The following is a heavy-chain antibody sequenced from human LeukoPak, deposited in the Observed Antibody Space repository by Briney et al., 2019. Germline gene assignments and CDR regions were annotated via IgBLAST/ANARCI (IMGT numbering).Heavy chain of an antibody. Sequence: GGSLRLSCAASGFTFSSYWMSWVRLAPGKGLEWVANIKQDGSEKYYVDSVKGRFTISRDNAKNSLYLQMNSLRAEDTAVYYCARAGSEWELPKAIFDYWGQGTLVTVSS. CDR3: ARAGSEWELPKAIFDY. D-gene: IGHD1-26*01. CDR2: IKQDGSEK. J-gene: IGHJ4*02. CDR1: GFTFSSYW. V-gene: IGHV3-7*01.